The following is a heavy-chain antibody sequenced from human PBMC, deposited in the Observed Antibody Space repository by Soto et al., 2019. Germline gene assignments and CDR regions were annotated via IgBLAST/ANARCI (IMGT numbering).Heavy chain of an antibody. CDR3: VRDVESPGISGSWGAFDI. D-gene: IGHD1-20*01. CDR1: GGSIRNYF. CDR2: LYSSGNT. Sequence: QVQLQESGPGLVKPSETLSLICTVSGGSIRNYFWTWIRQPAGKGLGWIGRLYSSGNTVYNASLKSRVTMSIDMSKHQSSLKLSSMTAADTAVYYCVRDVESPGISGSWGAFDIWGQGTVVTVSS. J-gene: IGHJ3*02. V-gene: IGHV4-4*07.